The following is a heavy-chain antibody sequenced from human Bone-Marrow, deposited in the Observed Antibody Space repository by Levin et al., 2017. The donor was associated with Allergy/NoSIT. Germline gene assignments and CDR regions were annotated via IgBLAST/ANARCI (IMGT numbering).Heavy chain of an antibody. CDR3: ARAIGVVAAYFDY. J-gene: IGHJ4*02. V-gene: IGHV3-33*01. Sequence: GESLKISCAASGFTFSSYGMHWVRQAPGKGLEWVAVIWYDGSNKYYADSVKGRFTISRDNSKNTLYLQMNSLRAEDTAVYYCARAIGVVAAYFDYWGQGTLVTVSS. D-gene: IGHD2-15*01. CDR1: GFTFSSYG. CDR2: IWYDGSNK.